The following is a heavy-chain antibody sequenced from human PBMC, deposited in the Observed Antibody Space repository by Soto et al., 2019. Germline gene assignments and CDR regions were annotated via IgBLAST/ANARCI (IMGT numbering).Heavy chain of an antibody. D-gene: IGHD2-2*01. V-gene: IGHV1-8*01. CDR2: MNPNSGNT. Sequence: QVQLVQSGAEVKKPGASVKVSCKASGYTFTSYDINWVRQATGQGLEWMGWMNPNSGNTGYAQKFQGRVTMTRNTSISTAYMELSSLRSADTAVYYCATSRTLVVPAAMRRHYYYYMDVWGKGTTVTVSS. CDR1: GYTFTSYD. CDR3: ATSRTLVVPAAMRRHYYYYMDV. J-gene: IGHJ6*03.